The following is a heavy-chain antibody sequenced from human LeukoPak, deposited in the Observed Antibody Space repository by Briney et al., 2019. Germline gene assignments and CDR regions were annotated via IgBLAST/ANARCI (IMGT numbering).Heavy chain of an antibody. CDR2: ISVHNGYT. Sequence: ASVKVSCKTSGYIFTSYGISWVPQAPGKGLEWMGWISVHNGYTRYAQKFQGRVTMTTDTSTSTAYMDLRSLRSDDTAVYYCARDMRHYRNYDSSGYYYNFEYWGQGTLVSVSS. CDR3: ARDMRHYRNYDSSGYYYNFEY. CDR1: GYIFTSYG. J-gene: IGHJ4*02. D-gene: IGHD3-22*01. V-gene: IGHV1-18*01.